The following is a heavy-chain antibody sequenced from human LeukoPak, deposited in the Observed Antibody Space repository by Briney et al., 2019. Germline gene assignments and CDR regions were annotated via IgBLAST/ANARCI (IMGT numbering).Heavy chain of an antibody. CDR3: ARVGDYCSSTSCYSDY. V-gene: IGHV1-69*13. J-gene: IGHJ4*02. D-gene: IGHD2-2*02. CDR2: FIPIFGTA. CDR1: GGTFSSYA. Sequence: SVKVSCKASGGTFSSYAISWVRQAPGQGLEWMGGFIPIFGTANYAQKFQGRVTITADESTSTAYMELSSLRSEDTAVYYCARVGDYCSSTSCYSDYWGQGTLVTVSS.